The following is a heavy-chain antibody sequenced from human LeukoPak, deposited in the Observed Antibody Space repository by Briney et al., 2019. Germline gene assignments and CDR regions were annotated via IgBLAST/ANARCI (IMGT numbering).Heavy chain of an antibody. CDR3: ARDGDTVTTDQVGGYYYYYGMDV. CDR2: ISSSGSTI. V-gene: IGHV3-11*01. Sequence: GGSLRLSCAASGFTFCDYYMSWIRQAPGKGLEWVSYISSSGSTIYYADSVKGRFTISRDNAKNSLYLQMNSLRAEDTAVYYCARDGDTVTTDQVGGYYYYYGMDVWGQGTTVTVSS. CDR1: GFTFCDYY. D-gene: IGHD4-17*01. J-gene: IGHJ6*02.